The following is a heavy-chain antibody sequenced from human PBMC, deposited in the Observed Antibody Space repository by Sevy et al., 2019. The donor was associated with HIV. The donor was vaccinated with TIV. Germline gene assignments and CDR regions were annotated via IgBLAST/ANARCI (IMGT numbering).Heavy chain of an antibody. D-gene: IGHD2-2*01. Sequence: GGSLRLSCAASGFTFSSYSMNWVRQAPGKGLEWVSSISSSSSYIYYADSVKGRFTISRDNAKNSLYLQMNSLRAEDMAVYYCAREGGDCSSTSCPFDYWGQGTLVTVSS. CDR2: ISSSSSYI. CDR3: AREGGDCSSTSCPFDY. V-gene: IGHV3-21*01. J-gene: IGHJ4*02. CDR1: GFTFSSYS.